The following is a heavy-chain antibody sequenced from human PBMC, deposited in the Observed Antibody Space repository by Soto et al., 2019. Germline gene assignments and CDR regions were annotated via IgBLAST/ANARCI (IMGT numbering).Heavy chain of an antibody. CDR1: GFTFSNAW. J-gene: IGHJ4*02. V-gene: IGHV3-15*07. Sequence: PGGSLRLSCAASGFTFSNAWMNWVRQAPGNGLEWVGRIKSKTDGGTTDYAAPVKGRFTISRDDSKNTLYLQMNSLKTEDTAVYYCTSAIYDSSDRDYWGQGTLVTVSS. CDR3: TSAIYDSSDRDY. CDR2: IKSKTDGGTT. D-gene: IGHD3-22*01.